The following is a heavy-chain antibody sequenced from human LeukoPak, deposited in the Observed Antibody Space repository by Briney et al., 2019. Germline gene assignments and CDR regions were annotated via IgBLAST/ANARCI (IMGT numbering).Heavy chain of an antibody. J-gene: IGHJ4*02. CDR3: AFSGNYGVY. CDR1: GFTFSDYY. CDR2: ISSSSYI. D-gene: IGHD1-26*01. V-gene: IGHV3-69-1*01. Sequence: GGSLRLSCAASGFTFSDYYMSWIRQAPGKGLEWVSSISSSSYIYFADSVKGRFTISRDNAKNSLYLQMNSLRAEDTAVYYCAFSGNYGVYWGQGTLVTVSS.